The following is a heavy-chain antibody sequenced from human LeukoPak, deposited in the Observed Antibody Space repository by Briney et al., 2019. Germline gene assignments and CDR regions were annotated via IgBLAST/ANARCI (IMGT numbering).Heavy chain of an antibody. CDR3: AKDRTAGYYYGMDV. D-gene: IGHD2-15*01. CDR1: GFTFTSYA. V-gene: IGHV3-9*01. CDR2: ISWNSGSI. J-gene: IGHJ6*02. Sequence: GGSLRLSCAASGFTFTSYAMTWVRQAPGKGLEWVSGISWNSGSIGYADSVKGRFTISRDNAKNSLYLQMNSLRAEDTALYYCAKDRTAGYYYGMDVWGQGTTVTVSS.